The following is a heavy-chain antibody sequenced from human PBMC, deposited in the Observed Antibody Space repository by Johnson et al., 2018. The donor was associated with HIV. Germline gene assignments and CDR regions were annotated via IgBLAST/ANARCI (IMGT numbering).Heavy chain of an antibody. CDR1: GFTFSGYW. D-gene: IGHD6-13*01. V-gene: IGHV3-7*05. Sequence: VQLVESGGGLVQPGGSLRLSCAASGFTFSGYWMSWVRQAPGKGLEWVANIKQDGSQKYYVDSVKGRFTISIDNAKNSVYLQMNSLRAEDTAVYYRAREEGLAAAGTGEAFDIWGKGQWSPSLQ. CDR2: IKQDGSQK. J-gene: IGHJ3*02. CDR3: AREEGLAAAGTGEAFDI.